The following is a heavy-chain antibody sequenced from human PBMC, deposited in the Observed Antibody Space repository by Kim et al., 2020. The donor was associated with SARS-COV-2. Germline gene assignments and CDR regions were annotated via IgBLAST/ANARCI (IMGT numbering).Heavy chain of an antibody. CDR3: ARDSGWYLGFDY. Sequence: YYADSGKGRFTISRDNSKNSRYLQMNSMRAEDTAVYYCARDSGWYLGFDYWGQGTLVTVSS. D-gene: IGHD6-19*01. V-gene: IGHV3-30*01. J-gene: IGHJ4*02.